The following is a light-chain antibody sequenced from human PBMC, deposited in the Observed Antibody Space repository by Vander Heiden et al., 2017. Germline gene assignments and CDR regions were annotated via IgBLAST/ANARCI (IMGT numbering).Light chain of an antibody. CDR2: WAS. J-gene: IGKJ4*01. CDR3: QQYYSTPQT. Sequence: DIMMTQSPDSLAVSLGERATINCKSSQSVLYSSNNKNYLAWYQQKPGQPPKLLIYWASTRESGVPDRFSGSGSGTDFTLTISSLQAEDVAVYYCQQYYSTPQTFGGGTKVEIK. V-gene: IGKV4-1*01. CDR1: QSVLYSSNNKNY.